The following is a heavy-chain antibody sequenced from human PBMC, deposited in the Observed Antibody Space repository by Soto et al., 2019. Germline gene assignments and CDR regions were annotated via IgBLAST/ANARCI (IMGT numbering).Heavy chain of an antibody. Sequence: SVKVSCKASGGTFSSYTISWVRQAPGQGLEWMGRIIPILGIANYAQKFQGRVTITADKSTSTAYMELSSLRSEDTAVYYCARGVGDIVVVPAAMRYYYYMDVWGKGTTVTVSS. CDR2: IIPILGIA. V-gene: IGHV1-69*02. CDR3: ARGVGDIVVVPAAMRYYYYMDV. J-gene: IGHJ6*03. CDR1: GGTFSSYT. D-gene: IGHD2-2*01.